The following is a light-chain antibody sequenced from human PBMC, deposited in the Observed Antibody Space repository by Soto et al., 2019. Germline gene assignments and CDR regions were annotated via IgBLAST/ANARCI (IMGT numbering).Light chain of an antibody. CDR2: RDN. CDR1: ISNVGSNY. J-gene: IGLJ3*02. V-gene: IGLV1-47*01. CDR3: AACDDTLSGDWV. Sequence: QSVLSQPPSASGTPGQRVTISCSGSISNVGSNYVYWYQQLPGTAPKLLIYRDNQRPSGVPDRCSASKSGTSAYLAISGLRSEDEAVYYCAACDDTLSGDWVFGGGTQLTVL.